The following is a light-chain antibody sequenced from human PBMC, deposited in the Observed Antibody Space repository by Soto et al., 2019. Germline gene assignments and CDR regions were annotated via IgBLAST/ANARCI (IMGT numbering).Light chain of an antibody. CDR2: VAS. CDR1: QNIGRF. V-gene: IGKV1-39*01. CDR3: QQSFTTPLT. Sequence: DIQMTQSPSSLSASVGDRVTNPCRASQNIGRFLNWHQQKPGKAPNVLINVASTLRSGVPSRFSGSGSGTDFNLTINSLQPEDFATYFCQQSFTTPLTFGGGTKVDIK. J-gene: IGKJ4*01.